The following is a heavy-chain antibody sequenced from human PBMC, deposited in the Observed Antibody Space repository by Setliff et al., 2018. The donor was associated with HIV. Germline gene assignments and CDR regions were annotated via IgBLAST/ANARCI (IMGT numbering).Heavy chain of an antibody. J-gene: IGHJ5*02. CDR3: ARSTVGAGASFP. V-gene: IGHV4-59*11. D-gene: IGHD1-26*01. CDR2: ISHSGNT. Sequence: PSETLSLPCPVSGDSINTHYWSWIRQPPGKGLEWIGCISHSGNTNFNPSLNSRVTISLDTSKNQFSLWLTSLTAADTAIYYCARSTVGAGASFPWGRGILVTVSS. CDR1: GDSINTHY.